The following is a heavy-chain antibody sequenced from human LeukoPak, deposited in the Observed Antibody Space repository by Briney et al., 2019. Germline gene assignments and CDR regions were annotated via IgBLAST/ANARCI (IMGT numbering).Heavy chain of an antibody. J-gene: IGHJ5*02. CDR3: ARSKTPRSSTIFGVVIKGGVFDP. D-gene: IGHD3-3*01. CDR2: INPSDGAA. V-gene: IGHV1-46*01. Sequence: ASVKVSCKPSGYTFTGYYLHWLRQAPGQGLEWLGIINPSDGAASYAQKFQGRVTLTADTSTSTVYMELLSLRSEDTAMYYCARSKTPRSSTIFGVVIKGGVFDPWGQGTLVTVSS. CDR1: GYTFTGYY.